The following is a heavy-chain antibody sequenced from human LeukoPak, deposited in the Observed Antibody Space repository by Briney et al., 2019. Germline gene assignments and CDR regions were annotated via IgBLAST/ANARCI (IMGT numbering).Heavy chain of an antibody. CDR1: GFTFSSYS. Sequence: GGSLRLSCAASGFTFSSYSMNWVRQAAAKGLEWVSYLSSGCSTIYYGDSVKGRFTISRDNAKNSLYLQMNSLRDEDTAVYYCASQPGDYSSSRRYFDYWGQGTLVTVSS. D-gene: IGHD6-6*01. CDR2: LSSGCSTI. CDR3: ASQPGDYSSSRRYFDY. V-gene: IGHV3-48*02. J-gene: IGHJ4*02.